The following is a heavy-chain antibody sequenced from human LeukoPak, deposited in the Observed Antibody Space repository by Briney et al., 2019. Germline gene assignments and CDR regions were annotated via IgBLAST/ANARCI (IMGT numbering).Heavy chain of an antibody. CDR1: GYSISSGYY. CDR3: ARGWDGDSSGYYLAETQADY. J-gene: IGHJ4*02. V-gene: IGHV4-38-2*02. CDR2: IYHSGST. D-gene: IGHD3-22*01. Sequence: PSETLSLTCTVSGYSISSGYYWGWIRQPPGKGLEWIGSIYHSGSTYYNPSLKSRVTISVDTSKNQFSLKLSSVTATDTAVYYCARGWDGDSSGYYLAETQADYWGRGTLVTVSS.